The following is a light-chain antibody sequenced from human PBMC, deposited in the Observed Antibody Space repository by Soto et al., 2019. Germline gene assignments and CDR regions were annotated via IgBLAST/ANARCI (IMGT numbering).Light chain of an antibody. Sequence: QSVLTQPPSASGTPGQRVTISCSGSSSNIGSNTVNWYQQLPGTAPKLHIYSNNQRPSGVPDRFSGSKSGTSASLAISGLQSEDEADYYCAAWDASLDGGVFGTGTKLTVL. V-gene: IGLV1-44*01. CDR1: SSNIGSNT. CDR2: SNN. J-gene: IGLJ1*01. CDR3: AAWDASLDGGV.